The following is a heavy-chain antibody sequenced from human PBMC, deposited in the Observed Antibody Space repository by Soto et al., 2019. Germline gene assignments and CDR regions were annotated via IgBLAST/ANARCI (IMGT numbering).Heavy chain of an antibody. CDR2: ISGSGGST. V-gene: IGHV3-23*01. Sequence: EVQLLESGGGLVQPGGSLRLSCAASGFTFSSYAMSWVRQAPGKGLEWVSAISGSGGSTYYADSVKGRFTISRDNSKNRLYLQMTSLRAEDRAVYYCAKAPPPGDYGWIFDYWGKGPLVTVSS. CDR1: GFTFSSYA. J-gene: IGHJ4*02. CDR3: AKAPPPGDYGWIFDY. D-gene: IGHD4-17*01.